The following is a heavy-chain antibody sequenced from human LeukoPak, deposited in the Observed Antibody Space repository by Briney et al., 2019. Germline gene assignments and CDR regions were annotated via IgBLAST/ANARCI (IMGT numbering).Heavy chain of an antibody. CDR3: ASPKRMPGYSSGWYRGGYYFDY. V-gene: IGHV1-69*06. Sequence: ASVKVSCKASGGTFSSYAISWVRQAPGQGLEWMGGIIPIFGTANCAQKFQGRVTITADKSTSTAYMELSSLRSEDTAVYYCASPKRMPGYSSGWYRGGYYFDYWGQGTLVTVSS. CDR1: GGTFSSYA. CDR2: IIPIFGTA. J-gene: IGHJ4*02. D-gene: IGHD6-19*01.